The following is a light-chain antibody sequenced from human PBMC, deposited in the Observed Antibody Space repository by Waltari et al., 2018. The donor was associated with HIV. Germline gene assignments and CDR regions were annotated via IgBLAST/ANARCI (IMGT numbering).Light chain of an antibody. J-gene: IGKJ1*01. CDR2: KAS. Sequence: DIQMTQSPSTLSASIGDRVTITCRASQSISNWLAWFQQKPGKAPKLLIYKASSLESGVPLRFSGSGSETEFTLTISSLQPDDFATYYCQQYSGDSWTFGQGTKVVIK. CDR1: QSISNW. CDR3: QQYSGDSWT. V-gene: IGKV1-5*03.